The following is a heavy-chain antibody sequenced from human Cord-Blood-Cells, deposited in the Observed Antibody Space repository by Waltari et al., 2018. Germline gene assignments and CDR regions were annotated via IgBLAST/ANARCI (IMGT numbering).Heavy chain of an antibody. CDR3: AKDIGYYYDSSGYYNY. CDR1: GFTFDDYA. Sequence: EVQLVESGGGLVQPGRSLRLSCAASGFTFDDYAMHWARQAPGKGLEWVSGISWNSGSIGYADSVKGRFTISRDNAKNSLYLQMNSLRAEDTALYYCAKDIGYYYDSSGYYNYWGQGTLVTVSS. J-gene: IGHJ4*02. D-gene: IGHD3-22*01. CDR2: ISWNSGSI. V-gene: IGHV3-9*01.